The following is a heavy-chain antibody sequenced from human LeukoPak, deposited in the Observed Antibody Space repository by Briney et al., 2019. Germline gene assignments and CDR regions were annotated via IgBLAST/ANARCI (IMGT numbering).Heavy chain of an antibody. CDR2: IYYSGST. Sequence: SETLSLTCTVSGGSISSYYWSWIRQPPGKGLEWIGYIYYSGSTNYNPSLKSRVTISVDTSKSQFSLKLSSVTAADTAVYYCARTALMVYAILDYWGQGTLVTVSS. J-gene: IGHJ4*02. CDR1: GGSISSYY. D-gene: IGHD2-8*01. CDR3: ARTALMVYAILDY. V-gene: IGHV4-59*01.